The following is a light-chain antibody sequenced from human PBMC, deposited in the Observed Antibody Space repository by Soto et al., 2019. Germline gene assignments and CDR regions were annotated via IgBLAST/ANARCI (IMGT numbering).Light chain of an antibody. CDR1: QSINSW. J-gene: IGKJ1*01. CDR3: QQYNNYFWA. Sequence: DIQMTQSPSTLSASVGDTVTITCRASQSINSWLAWYQQKPGKAPKALIYKASTLESGVPSRFSGSGSGTEFTLTISSLQPDDLATYYCQQYNNYFWAFGQGTKGDIK. V-gene: IGKV1-5*03. CDR2: KAS.